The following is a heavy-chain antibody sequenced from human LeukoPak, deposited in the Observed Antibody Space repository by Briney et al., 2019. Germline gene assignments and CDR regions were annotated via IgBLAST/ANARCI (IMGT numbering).Heavy chain of an antibody. Sequence: SETLSLTCGVSGGSISNTNWWTWVRQPPGKGLEWIGEVNLQGSTNYNPSLKSRVAISVDKSENLISLKLTSVTPADTAVYYCAREGGPYRPLDYSGQGTLVTVAS. CDR1: GGSISNTNW. J-gene: IGHJ4*02. CDR3: AREGGPYRPLDY. V-gene: IGHV4-4*02. CDR2: VNLQGST.